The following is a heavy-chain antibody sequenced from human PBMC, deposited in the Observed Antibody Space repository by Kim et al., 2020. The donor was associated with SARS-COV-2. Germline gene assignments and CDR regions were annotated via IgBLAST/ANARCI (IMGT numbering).Heavy chain of an antibody. J-gene: IGHJ4*02. Sequence: AEPAKGRFTISRDNSKNTLSRQMNSLSAEDTAVYYCAKYTGPGYYDTIDYWGQGTLVTVSS. V-gene: IGHV3-23*03. D-gene: IGHD3-9*01. CDR3: AKYTGPGYYDTIDY.